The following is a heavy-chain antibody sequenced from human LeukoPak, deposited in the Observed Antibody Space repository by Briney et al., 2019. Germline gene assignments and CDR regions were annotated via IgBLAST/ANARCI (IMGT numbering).Heavy chain of an antibody. Sequence: KSSQTLSLTCTVSGGSISSGDYYWSWIRQPPGKGLEWIGYIYYSGSTYYNPSLKSRVTISVDTSKNQFSLKLSSVTAADTAVYYCARVSDSSGYSGFDAFDIWGQGTMVTVSS. CDR1: GGSISSGDYY. V-gene: IGHV4-30-4*01. CDR2: IYYSGST. D-gene: IGHD3-22*01. J-gene: IGHJ3*02. CDR3: ARVSDSSGYSGFDAFDI.